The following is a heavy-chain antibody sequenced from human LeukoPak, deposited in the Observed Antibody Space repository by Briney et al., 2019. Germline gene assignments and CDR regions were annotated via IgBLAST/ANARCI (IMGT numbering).Heavy chain of an antibody. J-gene: IGHJ5*02. Sequence: ASVKVSCTASGGTFSSYAISWVRQAPGQGLEWMGRIIPILGIANYAQKFQGRVTITADKSTSTAYMELSSLRSEDTAVYYCARDNPCSGGSCHFLFDPWGQGTLVTVSS. CDR2: IIPILGIA. D-gene: IGHD2-15*01. CDR1: GGTFSSYA. CDR3: ARDNPCSGGSCHFLFDP. V-gene: IGHV1-69*04.